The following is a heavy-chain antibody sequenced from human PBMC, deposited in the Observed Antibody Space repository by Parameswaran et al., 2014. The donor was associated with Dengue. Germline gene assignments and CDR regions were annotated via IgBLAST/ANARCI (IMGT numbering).Heavy chain of an antibody. J-gene: IGHJ6*02. CDR1: GGSIRSNNHY. D-gene: IGHD2-2*01. V-gene: IGHV4-39*01. Sequence: ASETLSLTCTVSGGSIRSNNHYWGWIRQPPGKGLEWIGSIYYSGNTYYNPSLKSRVTISLDTSKNQFSLKLSSVTAADTAVYYCARLDIVIVPVGMREVDYYYGMDVWGQGTTVTVSS. CDR3: ARLDIVIVPVGMREVDYYYGMDV. CDR2: IYYSGNT.